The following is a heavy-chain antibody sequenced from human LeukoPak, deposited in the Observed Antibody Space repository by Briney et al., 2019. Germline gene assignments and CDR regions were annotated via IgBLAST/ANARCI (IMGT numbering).Heavy chain of an antibody. CDR3: ARYQFRGFGVFY. CDR2: IYTSRST. V-gene: IGHV4-61*02. D-gene: IGHD3-10*01. CDR1: GGSISSGSYY. Sequence: SPSQTLSLTCTVSGGSISSGSYYWRWIRQPGGKGLEWIGRIYTSRSTNYNPSLKSRVTISVDTSKNQFSLNLSSVTAADAGLYYSARYQFRGFGVFYWGQGTLVTVSS. J-gene: IGHJ4*02.